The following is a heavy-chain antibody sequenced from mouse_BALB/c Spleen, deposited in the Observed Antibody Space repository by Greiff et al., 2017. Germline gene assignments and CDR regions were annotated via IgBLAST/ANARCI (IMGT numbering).Heavy chain of an antibody. CDR1: GFTFSSFG. CDR2: ISSGSSTV. V-gene: IGHV5-17*02. CDR3: ARSGDGYYDDAMDY. D-gene: IGHD2-3*01. Sequence: DVMLVESGGGLVQPGGSRKLSCAASGFTFSSFGMHWVRQAPEKGLEWVAYISSGSSTVYYADTVKGRFTISRDNPKNTLFLKMTSLRSEDTAMYYCARSGDGYYDDAMDYWGQGTSVTVSS. J-gene: IGHJ4*01.